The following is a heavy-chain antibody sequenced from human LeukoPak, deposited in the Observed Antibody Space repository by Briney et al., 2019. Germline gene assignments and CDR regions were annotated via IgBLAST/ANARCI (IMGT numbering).Heavy chain of an antibody. D-gene: IGHD5-18*01. J-gene: IGHJ4*02. CDR1: GYTFTSYG. Sequence: ASVKVSCKASGYTFTSYGISWVRQAPGQGLEWMGIINPSGGSTSYAQKLQGRVTMTRDTSTSTVYMELSSLRSEDTAVYYCARFSYGGGGYFDYWGQGTLVTVSS. CDR3: ARFSYGGGGYFDY. CDR2: INPSGGST. V-gene: IGHV1-46*04.